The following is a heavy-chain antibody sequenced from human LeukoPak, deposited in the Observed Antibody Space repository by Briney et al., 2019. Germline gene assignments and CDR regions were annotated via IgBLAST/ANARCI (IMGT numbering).Heavy chain of an antibody. V-gene: IGHV3-23*01. CDR2: ISGSGGST. D-gene: IGHD3-22*01. J-gene: IGHJ4*02. CDR1: GFTFRSYA. Sequence: GGSLRLSCAASGFTFRSYAMSWVRQAPGKGLEWVSGISGSGGSTYYADSVKGRFTISRDNSKDTLYLQMNSLRAEDTAVYYCAKDPGYYYDSSGYGDYWGQGTLVTVSS. CDR3: AKDPGYYYDSSGYGDY.